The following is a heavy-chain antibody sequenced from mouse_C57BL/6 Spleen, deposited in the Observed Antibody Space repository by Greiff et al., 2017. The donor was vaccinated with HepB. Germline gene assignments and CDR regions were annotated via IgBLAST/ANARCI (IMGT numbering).Heavy chain of an antibody. V-gene: IGHV1-69*01. CDR2: IDPSDSYT. D-gene: IGHD1-1*01. CDR1: GYTFTSYW. Sequence: QVQLKQPGAELVMPGASVKLSCKASGYTFTSYWMHWVKQRPGQGLEWIGEIDPSDSYTNYNQKFKGKSTLTVDKSSSTAYMQLSSLTSEDSAVYYCARWGYGSSDYWGQGTTLTVSS. CDR3: ARWGYGSSDY. J-gene: IGHJ2*01.